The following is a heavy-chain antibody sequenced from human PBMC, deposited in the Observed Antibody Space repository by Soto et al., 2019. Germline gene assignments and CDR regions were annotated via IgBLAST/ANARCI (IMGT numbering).Heavy chain of an antibody. Sequence: GGSLRLSCAASGFMFSRHWMKWVRQAPGKGLEWVANIKQDGSEKYYVDSVAGRFTISRDNAENSLFLQMNSLRADDTAVYYCARDSIVPTVSSDPFDIWGQGTMVTVSS. CDR2: IKQDGSEK. V-gene: IGHV3-7*01. CDR3: ARDSIVPTVSSDPFDI. CDR1: GFMFSRHW. D-gene: IGHD2-2*01. J-gene: IGHJ3*02.